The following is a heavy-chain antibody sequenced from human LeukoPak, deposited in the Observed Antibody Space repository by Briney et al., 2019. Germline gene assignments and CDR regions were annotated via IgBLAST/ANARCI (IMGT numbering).Heavy chain of an antibody. J-gene: IGHJ4*02. CDR2: IRYDGSNK. CDR1: GFTFSSYE. D-gene: IGHD4-23*01. V-gene: IGHV3-30*02. CDR3: AKTHYGGNFFDY. Sequence: GGSLRLSCAASGFTFSSYEMNWVRQAPGKGLEWVAFIRYDGSNKYYADSVKGRFTTSRDNSKNTLYLQMNSLRAEDTAVYYCAKTHYGGNFFDYWGQGTLVTVSS.